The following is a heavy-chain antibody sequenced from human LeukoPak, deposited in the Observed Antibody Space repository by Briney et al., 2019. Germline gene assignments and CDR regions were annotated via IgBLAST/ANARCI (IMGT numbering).Heavy chain of an antibody. V-gene: IGHV1-2*02. CDR1: GYTFTGYY. D-gene: IGHD1-26*01. CDR2: INPNSGDT. Sequence: ASVKVSCKASGYTFTGYYMHWVRQAPRQGLEWVGWINPNSGDTDYAQKFQGRVTVTRDTSISTAYMSLGRLRSDDTAVYYCARVSVITQYSGSPDYFASWGQGTLITVTS. J-gene: IGHJ4*02. CDR3: ARVSVITQYSGSPDYFAS.